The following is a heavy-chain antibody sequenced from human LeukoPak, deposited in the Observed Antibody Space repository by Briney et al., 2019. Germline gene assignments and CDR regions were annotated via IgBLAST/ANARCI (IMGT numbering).Heavy chain of an antibody. D-gene: IGHD3-22*01. CDR2: IYYSGST. J-gene: IGHJ3*02. V-gene: IGHV4-39*07. Sequence: SETLSLTCTVSGGFISSSSYYWGWIRQPPGKGLEWIGSIYYSGSTSYNPSLKSRVTISVDTSKNQFSLKLSSVTAADTAVYYCARETTYYYDSSGYQIRDAFDIWGQGTMVTVSS. CDR1: GGFISSSSYY. CDR3: ARETTYYYDSSGYQIRDAFDI.